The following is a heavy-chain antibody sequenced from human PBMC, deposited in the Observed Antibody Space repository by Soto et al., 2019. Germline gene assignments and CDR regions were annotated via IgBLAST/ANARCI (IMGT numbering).Heavy chain of an antibody. J-gene: IGHJ5*02. CDR2: IYYSGTT. D-gene: IGHD3-10*01. Sequence: SETLSLTCTISGDSISSSSYYWGWIRQPPGKELEWIGSIYYSGTTYYKPSLKSQVTMSVDTSKNQFSLKLSSVTAADTAVYYCARQGAYYGSAGSYYKWFGPWGQGTLVTVPQ. V-gene: IGHV4-39*01. CDR3: ARQGAYYGSAGSYYKWFGP. CDR1: GDSISSSSYY.